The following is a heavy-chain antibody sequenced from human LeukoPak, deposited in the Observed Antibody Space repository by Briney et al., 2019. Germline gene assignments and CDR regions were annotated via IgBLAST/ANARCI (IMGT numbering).Heavy chain of an antibody. Sequence: PGRSLRLSCAASGFTFSVYAMSWVRQAPGKGLEWVSAISESGDNTYYAGSVKGRFTISRDNARNTVYLQMNCLRAEDTAVYYCARGWVPSDITLKWGQGTMVTVSS. J-gene: IGHJ3*01. D-gene: IGHD3-22*01. V-gene: IGHV3-23*01. CDR3: ARGWVPSDITLK. CDR2: ISESGDNT. CDR1: GFTFSVYA.